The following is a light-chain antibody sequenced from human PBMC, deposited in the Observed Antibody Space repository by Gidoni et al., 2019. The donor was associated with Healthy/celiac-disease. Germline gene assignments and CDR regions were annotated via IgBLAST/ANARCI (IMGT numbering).Light chain of an antibody. CDR1: QSVSSSY. CDR2: GAS. J-gene: IGKJ4*01. Sequence: IVLTQSPGTLSLSPGDRATLSCRASQSVSSSYLAWYQQKPGKAPRLLIYGASSRATGIPDRVSGSGSGTDFTLTISRLEPEDFAVYYCQQYGSSRTFGGGTKVEIK. V-gene: IGKV3-20*01. CDR3: QQYGSSRT.